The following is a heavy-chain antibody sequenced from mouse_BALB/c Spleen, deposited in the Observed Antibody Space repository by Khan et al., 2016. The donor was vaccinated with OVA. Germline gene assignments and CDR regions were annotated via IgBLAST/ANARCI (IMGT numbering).Heavy chain of an antibody. Sequence: QVQLQQSGAELVKPGTSVKLSCKASGYNFTSYWINWVKQRPGQGLEWIGNIYPGSGSTNYNEKFKSKATLTVDTSSSTADMQLSSLTSEDSALYYCARWGYGGLWYFDYWGQGTTLTVSS. J-gene: IGHJ2*01. CDR1: GYNFTSYW. D-gene: IGHD2-10*02. CDR2: IYPGSGST. V-gene: IGHV1-55*01. CDR3: ARWGYGGLWYFDY.